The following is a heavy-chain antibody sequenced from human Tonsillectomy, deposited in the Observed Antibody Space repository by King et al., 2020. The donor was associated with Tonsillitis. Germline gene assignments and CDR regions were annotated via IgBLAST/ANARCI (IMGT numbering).Heavy chain of an antibody. V-gene: IGHV3-23*04. Sequence: VQLVESGGGLVQPGGSLRLSCAASGFTFGTYAMSWVRQAPGKGLEWVSSISGSGTTTNYADAVKGRFTISRDNSKKTLYLQMNSLRAEDTAIYYCAKDQPIPRYYGSGSYLGANGMAVWGQGTTVTVPS. CDR2: ISGSGTTT. D-gene: IGHD3-10*01. CDR1: GFTFGTYA. J-gene: IGHJ6*02. CDR3: AKDQPIPRYYGSGSYLGANGMAV.